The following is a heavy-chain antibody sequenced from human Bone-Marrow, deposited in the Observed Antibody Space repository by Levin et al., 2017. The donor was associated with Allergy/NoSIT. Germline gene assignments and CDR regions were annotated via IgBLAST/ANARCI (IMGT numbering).Heavy chain of an antibody. CDR1: GFTFEDYA. V-gene: IGHV3-9*01. Sequence: SLKISCAASGFTFEDYAMYWVRQAPGQGLEWVSGISWHSGDIGYADSVKGRFTISRDNAKNSLYLQMDSLRPEDTAVYYCAIGVEWLPHGMDVWGQGTTVSVSS. CDR2: ISWHSGDI. CDR3: AIGVEWLPHGMDV. J-gene: IGHJ6*02. D-gene: IGHD3-3*01.